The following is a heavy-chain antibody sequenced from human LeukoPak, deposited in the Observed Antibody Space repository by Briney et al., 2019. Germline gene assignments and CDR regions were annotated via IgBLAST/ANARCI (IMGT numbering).Heavy chain of an antibody. CDR2: IYHGGSTDSYSGST. CDR1: GDSINSGSFY. Sequence: PSETLSLTCTVSGDSINSGSFYWGWVRQPPGKGLEWIGTIYHGGSTDSYSGSTYYKPSLKSRVVISVDTSKNQFSLRLNSVTAADTAVYYCARFPRGLIRSYWGQGTLVTVSS. V-gene: IGHV4-39*01. CDR3: ARFPRGLIRSY. J-gene: IGHJ4*02. D-gene: IGHD3-16*01.